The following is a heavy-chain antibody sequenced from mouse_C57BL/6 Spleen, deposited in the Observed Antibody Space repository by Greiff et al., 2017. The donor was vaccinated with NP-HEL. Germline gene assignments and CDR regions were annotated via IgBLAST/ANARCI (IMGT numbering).Heavy chain of an antibody. J-gene: IGHJ4*01. D-gene: IGHD2-14*01. CDR2: IRNKANNHAT. Sequence: EVKLVESGGGLVQPGGSMKLSCAASGFTFSDAWMDWVRQSPEKGLEWVAEIRNKANNHATYYAESVKGRFTISRDDSKSSVYLQMNSLRAEDTGIYYCTRGVRPKYYAMDYWGQGTSVTVSS. V-gene: IGHV6-6*01. CDR3: TRGVRPKYYAMDY. CDR1: GFTFSDAW.